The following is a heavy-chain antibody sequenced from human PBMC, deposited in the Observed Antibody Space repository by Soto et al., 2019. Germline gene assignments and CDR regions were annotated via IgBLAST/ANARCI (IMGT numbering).Heavy chain of an antibody. V-gene: IGHV2-5*02. J-gene: IGHJ4*02. Sequence: QITLKESGPALVKPTQTLTLTCTFSGFSLSTSGVGVGWIRQPPGEALEWLALIYWDDYKHFSPSLESRLTIPKDTSKNQGVLKMTKMDPVDTATYYCVHKGGGDRILDYWGQGTLVTVSS. CDR1: GFSLSTSGVG. D-gene: IGHD3-16*01. CDR2: IYWDDYK. CDR3: VHKGGGDRILDY.